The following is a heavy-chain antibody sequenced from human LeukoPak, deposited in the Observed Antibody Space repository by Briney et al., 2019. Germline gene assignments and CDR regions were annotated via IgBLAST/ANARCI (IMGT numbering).Heavy chain of an antibody. CDR1: GGSIIGNF. J-gene: IGHJ4*02. Sequence: SETLSLTCTVSGGSIIGNFWTWIRQPPGKRLEWIGYIYNTVDTNYNPSLRSRVTISVDMSKNQFSLRLTSVTAADTAVYYCARRRYYDSSGYNPTYYFDYWGQGILVTVSS. V-gene: IGHV4-59*01. CDR3: ARRRYYDSSGYNPTYYFDY. D-gene: IGHD3-22*01. CDR2: IYNTVDT.